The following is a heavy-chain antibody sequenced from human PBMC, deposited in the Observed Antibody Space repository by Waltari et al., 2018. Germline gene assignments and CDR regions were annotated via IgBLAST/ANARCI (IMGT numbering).Heavy chain of an antibody. D-gene: IGHD6-13*01. J-gene: IGHJ4*02. CDR3: ARGPFDFEYSSSGPVDY. CDR2: IYYSGST. CDR1: GGSISSHY. V-gene: IGHV4-59*11. Sequence: QVQLQESGPGLVKPSETLSLTCTVPGGSISSHYWSWIRQPPGKGLEWIGYIYYSGSTNYNPSLKSRVTISVDTSKNQFSLKLSSVTAADTAVYYCARGPFDFEYSSSGPVDYWGQGTLVTVSS.